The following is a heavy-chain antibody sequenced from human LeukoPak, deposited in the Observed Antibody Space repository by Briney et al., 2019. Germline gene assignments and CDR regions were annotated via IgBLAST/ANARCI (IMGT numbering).Heavy chain of an antibody. CDR3: ARGSSDELLWFGENPDAFDI. D-gene: IGHD3-10*01. CDR1: GGSISSGGYY. V-gene: IGHV4-31*03. CDR2: IYYSGST. J-gene: IGHJ3*02. Sequence: SQTLSLTCTVSGGSISSGGYYWSWIRQHPGKGLEWIGYIYYSGSTYYNPSLKSRVTISVDTSKNQFSLKLSSVTAADTAVYYCARGSSDELLWFGENPDAFDIWGQGTMVTVSS.